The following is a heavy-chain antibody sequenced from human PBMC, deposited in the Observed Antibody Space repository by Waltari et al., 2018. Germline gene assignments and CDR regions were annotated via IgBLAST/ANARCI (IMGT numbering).Heavy chain of an antibody. Sequence: QVQLQESGPGLVKPSETLSLTCTVSGGSISSYYWSWIRQPPGKGLEWIGYIYYSGSTNYNPSLKSRVTISVDTSKNQFSLKLSSVTAADTAVYYCARIGRGDWFDPWGQGTLVTVSS. D-gene: IGHD3-10*01. CDR3: ARIGRGDWFDP. J-gene: IGHJ5*02. CDR1: GGSISSYY. CDR2: IYYSGST. V-gene: IGHV4-59*08.